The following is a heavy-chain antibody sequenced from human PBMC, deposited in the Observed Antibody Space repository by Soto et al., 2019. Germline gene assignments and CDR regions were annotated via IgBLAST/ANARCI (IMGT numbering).Heavy chain of an antibody. CDR3: ARPVSGGSHYDMDV. Sequence: SLYISCKRCGYSYSRYWIAWVRQKTVKGLEWMAIIYPGDSDTRYSPSFQGQFTISADKSISTAYLQWSSLKASETAMYYCARPVSGGSHYDMDVWGQGSTDTVSS. V-gene: IGHV5-51*01. D-gene: IGHD2-15*01. J-gene: IGHJ6*02. CDR2: IYPGDSDT. CDR1: GYSYSRYW.